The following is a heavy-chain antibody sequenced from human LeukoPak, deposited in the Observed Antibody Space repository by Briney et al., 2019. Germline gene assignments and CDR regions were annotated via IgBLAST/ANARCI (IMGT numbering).Heavy chain of an antibody. D-gene: IGHD4-17*01. Sequence: GGSLRLSCAASGFTFSSDWMHWVRQAPGKGLVWVSRINSDESSTSYADSVKGRFTISRDNAKNTLYLQMNSLRAEDTAVYYCASYGDYLYYWGQGTLVTVSS. CDR2: INSDESST. V-gene: IGHV3-74*01. J-gene: IGHJ4*02. CDR3: ASYGDYLYY. CDR1: GFTFSSDW.